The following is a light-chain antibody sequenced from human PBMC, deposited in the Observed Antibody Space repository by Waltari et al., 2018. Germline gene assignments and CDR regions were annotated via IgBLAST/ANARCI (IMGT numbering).Light chain of an antibody. CDR2: YAS. Sequence: IQLTQSPSSLSASVGDRVTIACRASQDINNDLTWYQQKPGKAPKLLIYYASSLQSGVPSRFSGSGSGTDFTLTISSLQPEDFATYHCQHFKTYPITFGQGTRLEIK. V-gene: IGKV1-13*02. CDR3: QHFKTYPIT. J-gene: IGKJ5*01. CDR1: QDINND.